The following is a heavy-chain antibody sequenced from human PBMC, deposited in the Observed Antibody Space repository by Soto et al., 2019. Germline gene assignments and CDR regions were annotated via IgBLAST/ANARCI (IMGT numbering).Heavy chain of an antibody. CDR1: GFTVSNSY. Sequence: SLRLSSAASGFTVSNSYMSWVRQAPGKGLEWVSAIYSGGSSYYADSVKGRFTISRDNSRNTLYLQMNSLRAEDTAVYFCARCDGSATYCFFFAYWGQGTPVTVSS. V-gene: IGHV3-66*01. CDR3: ARCDGSATYCFFFAY. J-gene: IGHJ4*02. D-gene: IGHD3-10*01. CDR2: IYSGGSS.